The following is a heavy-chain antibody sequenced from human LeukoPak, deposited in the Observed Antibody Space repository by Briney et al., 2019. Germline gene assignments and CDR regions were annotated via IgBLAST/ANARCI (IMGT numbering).Heavy chain of an antibody. V-gene: IGHV3-7*01. D-gene: IGHD2-15*01. CDR1: GFTFSSYW. CDR3: ARGYSPYYYYMDV. Sequence: GGSLRLSCAASGFTFSSYWMSWVRQAPGKGLEWVANIKQDGSEKYYVDSVKGRFTISRDNAKNSLYLQMNSLRAEDTAVYYCARGYSPYYYYMDVWGKGTTVTVSS. J-gene: IGHJ6*03. CDR2: IKQDGSEK.